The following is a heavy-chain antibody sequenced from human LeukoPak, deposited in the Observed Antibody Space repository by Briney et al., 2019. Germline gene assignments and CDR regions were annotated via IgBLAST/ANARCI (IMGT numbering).Heavy chain of an antibody. D-gene: IGHD2-21*02. V-gene: IGHV1-69*04. CDR3: AREWDCGGDCYYFDY. CDR2: IIPILGIA. Sequence: ASVKVSCKASGGTFSSYAISWVRQAPGQGLEWMGRIIPILGIANYAQKFQGRVTITADKSASTAYMELSSLRSEDTAVYYCAREWDCGGDCYYFDYWGQGTLVTASS. J-gene: IGHJ4*02. CDR1: GGTFSSYA.